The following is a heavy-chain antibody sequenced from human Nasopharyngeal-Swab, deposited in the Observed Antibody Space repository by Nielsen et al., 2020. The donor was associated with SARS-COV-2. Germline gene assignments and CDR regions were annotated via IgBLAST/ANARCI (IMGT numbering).Heavy chain of an antibody. Sequence: GGSLRLSCAASGLSFSEFWMYWVRQAPGKGLEWVASINKDGSEKYYGDSVRGRFTTSRDNVENSLSLQMNSLRGEDTAVYYCARDRGYYAFDYWGQGTLVTVSS. CDR3: ARDRGYYAFDY. CDR2: INKDGSEK. CDR1: GLSFSEFW. J-gene: IGHJ4*02. V-gene: IGHV3-7*01. D-gene: IGHD5-12*01.